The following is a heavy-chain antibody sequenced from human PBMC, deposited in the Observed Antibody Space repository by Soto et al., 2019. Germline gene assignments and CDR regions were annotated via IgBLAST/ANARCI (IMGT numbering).Heavy chain of an antibody. D-gene: IGHD2-8*01. V-gene: IGHV1-2*04. CDR1: GYTFTGYY. CDR2: INPNSGGT. CDR3: VRDYFPSVYAIGYYYMDV. J-gene: IGHJ6*03. Sequence: ASVKVSCKASGYTFTGYYMHWVRQAPGQGLEWMGWINPNSGGTNYAQKFQGWVTMTRDTSISTAYMELSRLRSDDTAVYYCVRDYFPSVYAIGYYYMDVWGKGTTVTVSS.